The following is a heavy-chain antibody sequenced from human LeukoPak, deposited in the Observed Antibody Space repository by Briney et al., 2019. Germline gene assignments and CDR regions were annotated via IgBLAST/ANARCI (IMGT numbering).Heavy chain of an antibody. CDR2: IYSGGST. D-gene: IGHD3-3*01. Sequence: GGSLRLSCAASGFTVSSNYMSWVRQAPGKGLEWVSVIYSGGSTYYADSVKSRFTISRDNSKNTLYLQMNSLRAEDTAVYYCARIMSGIFGVVNNWGQGTLVTVSS. CDR3: ARIMSGIFGVVNN. CDR1: GFTVSSNY. J-gene: IGHJ4*02. V-gene: IGHV3-53*01.